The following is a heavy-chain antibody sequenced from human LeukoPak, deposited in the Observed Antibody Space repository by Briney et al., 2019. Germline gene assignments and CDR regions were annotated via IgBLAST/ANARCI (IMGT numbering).Heavy chain of an antibody. Sequence: GGSLRLSCSASGFTFSSYWMSWVPQAPGKGREGGANIKQDGSEKYYVDSVKGRFTISRDNAKNSLYLQMNSLRAEDTAVYYCARIRTPDYYGSGSYAYYFDYWGQGTLVTVSS. CDR3: ARIRTPDYYGSGSYAYYFDY. CDR1: GFTFSSYW. CDR2: IKQDGSEK. D-gene: IGHD3-10*01. V-gene: IGHV3-7*03. J-gene: IGHJ4*02.